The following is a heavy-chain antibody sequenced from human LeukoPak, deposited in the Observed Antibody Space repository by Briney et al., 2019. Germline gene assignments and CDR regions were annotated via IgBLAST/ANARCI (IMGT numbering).Heavy chain of an antibody. CDR3: AKDLRNLWFGGRQNDY. CDR2: ISGSGGSI. V-gene: IGHV3-23*01. Sequence: PGGSLRLSCAASGFTFSSYAMSWVRQAPGKGLEWVSAISGSGGSIYYADSVKGRFTISRDNSKNTLYLQMNSLRAEDTAVYYCAKDLRNLWFGGRQNDYWGQGTLVTVSS. J-gene: IGHJ4*02. D-gene: IGHD3-10*01. CDR1: GFTFSSYA.